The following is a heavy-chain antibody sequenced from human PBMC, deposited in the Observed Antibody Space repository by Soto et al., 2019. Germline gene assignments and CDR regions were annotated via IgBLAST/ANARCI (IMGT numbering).Heavy chain of an antibody. CDR1: GVPITNTSDY. Sequence: QLQLQESGPGLVKPSETLSLTCSVSGVPITNTSDYWGWIRQPPGRGLEWIGDINDLGSTFYNPTIKIRVTMSVDTSKTQSSLKLGSVAAADTATYYCARHMMVPAAGNGLEPWGQGSLVTVSS. CDR3: ARHMMVPAAGNGLEP. J-gene: IGHJ5*02. D-gene: IGHD3-16*01. CDR2: INDLGST. V-gene: IGHV4-39*01.